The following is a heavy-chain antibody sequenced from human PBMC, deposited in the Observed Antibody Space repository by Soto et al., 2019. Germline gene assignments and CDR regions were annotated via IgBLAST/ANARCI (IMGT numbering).Heavy chain of an antibody. V-gene: IGHV4-34*01. Sequence: PSETLSLTCAVYGGSFSGYYRSWIRQPPGKGLEWIGEINHSGSTYYNPSLKSRVTISVDTSKNQFSLKLSSVTAADTAVYYCARIAARPPSVDYWGQGTLVTVSS. J-gene: IGHJ4*02. CDR2: INHSGST. CDR3: ARIAARPPSVDY. D-gene: IGHD6-6*01. CDR1: GGSFSGYY.